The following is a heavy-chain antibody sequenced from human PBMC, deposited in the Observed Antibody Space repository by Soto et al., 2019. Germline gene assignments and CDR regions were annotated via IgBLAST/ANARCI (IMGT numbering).Heavy chain of an antibody. J-gene: IGHJ4*02. CDR2: ISVYNGNT. CDR3: ASGWFGEFVYYCDY. CDR1: GYTFTSYG. D-gene: IGHD3-10*01. Sequence: QVQLVQSGAEVKKPGASVKVSCKASGYTFTSYGISWVRQAPGQGLEWMGWISVYNGNTNYAQKLQGRVTMTTDTSTSAAYMDLRSLRSDDTAVYYCASGWFGEFVYYCDYWGQGTLVTVSS. V-gene: IGHV1-18*01.